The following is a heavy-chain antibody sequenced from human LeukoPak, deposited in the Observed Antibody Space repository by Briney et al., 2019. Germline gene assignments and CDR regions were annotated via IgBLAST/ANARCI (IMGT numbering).Heavy chain of an antibody. CDR3: ARVGGGYSGYDFDY. D-gene: IGHD5-12*01. V-gene: IGHV1-18*01. CDR2: ISAYNGNT. J-gene: IGHJ4*02. Sequence: ASVKVSCKASGGTFSSHAINWVRQAPGHGLEWMGWISAYNGNTNYAQKLQGRVTMTTDTSTSTAYMELRSLRSDDTAVYYCARVGGGYSGYDFDYWGQGTLVTVSS. CDR1: GGTFSSHA.